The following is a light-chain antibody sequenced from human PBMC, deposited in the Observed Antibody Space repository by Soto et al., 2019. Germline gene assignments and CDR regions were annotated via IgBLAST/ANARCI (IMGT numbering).Light chain of an antibody. CDR2: GAS. V-gene: IGKV3-20*01. J-gene: IGKJ1*01. CDR3: TPYIDAPWA. CDR1: QSVIGNY. Sequence: ESVLTQSLATLSLSPGERATLSCRASQSVIGNYLAWYRQKPGQTPRLLIFGASRRATGIPDRFSGSGSGTDFTLTISRLEPEDVAVYYSTPYIDAPWAFGQGTKVDIK.